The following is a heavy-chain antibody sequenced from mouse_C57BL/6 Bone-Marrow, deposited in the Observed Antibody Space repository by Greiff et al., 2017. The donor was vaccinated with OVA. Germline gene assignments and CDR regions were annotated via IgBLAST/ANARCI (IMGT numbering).Heavy chain of an antibody. Sequence: EVQVVESGGGLVQPGGSLKLSCAASGFTFSDYYMYWVRQTPEKRLEWVAYISNGGGSTYYPDTVKGRFTISRDNAKNTLYLQMSRLKSEDTAMYYCARPYSNYFSWFAYWGQGTLVTVSA. V-gene: IGHV5-12*01. D-gene: IGHD2-5*01. J-gene: IGHJ3*01. CDR2: ISNGGGST. CDR1: GFTFSDYY. CDR3: ARPYSNYFSWFAY.